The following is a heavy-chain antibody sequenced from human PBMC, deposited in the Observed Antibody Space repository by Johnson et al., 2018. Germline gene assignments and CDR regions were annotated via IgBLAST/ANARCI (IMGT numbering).Heavy chain of an antibody. D-gene: IGHD5-18*01. CDR2: IKSTTDGGPT. CDR3: TTYEKVAHGYSYCYPD. V-gene: IGHV3-15*01. CDR1: GFRFTSYS. J-gene: IGHJ4*02. Sequence: QLVETGGGLVQPGGSLRXSCSASGFRFTSYSMNWVRQAPGKGLEWVGRIKSTTDGGPTDYAAPVKGRFTISRDDSIHTLYLQMKRRKIEDKAVYFCTTYEKVAHGYSYCYPDWGQGTLGTGSS.